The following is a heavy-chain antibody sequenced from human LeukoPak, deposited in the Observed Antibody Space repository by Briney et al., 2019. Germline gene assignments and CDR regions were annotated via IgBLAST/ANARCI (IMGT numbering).Heavy chain of an antibody. D-gene: IGHD4-23*01. J-gene: IGHJ6*02. V-gene: IGHV1-18*01. CDR1: GYTFTSYG. CDR3: ARDPDDYGGYYGMDV. Sequence: GASVKVSCKASGYTFTSYGISWVRQAPGQGLEWMGWISAYNGNTNYAQKLRGRVTMTTDTSTSTAYMELRSLRSDDTAVYYCARDPDDYGGYYGMDVWGQGTTVTVSS. CDR2: ISAYNGNT.